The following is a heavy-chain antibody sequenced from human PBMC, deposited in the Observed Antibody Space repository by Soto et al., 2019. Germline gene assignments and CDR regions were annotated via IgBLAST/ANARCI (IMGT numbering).Heavy chain of an antibody. CDR3: ARVHGRRGWYAGGWFDS. J-gene: IGHJ5*01. CDR1: GFTFSSYA. V-gene: IGHV3-23*01. D-gene: IGHD6-19*01. CDR2: ISGSGGST. Sequence: GGSLRLSCAASGFTFSSYAMSWVRQAPGKGLEWVSAISGSGGSTYYADSVKGRFTISRDNSKNTLYLQMNSLRAEDTAVYYCARVHGRRGWYAGGWFDSWGQGTLVTVS.